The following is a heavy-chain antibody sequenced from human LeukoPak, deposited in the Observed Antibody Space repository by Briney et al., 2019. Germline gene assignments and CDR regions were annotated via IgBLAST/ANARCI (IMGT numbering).Heavy chain of an antibody. Sequence: SETLSLTCTVSGGSISSSSYYWGWIRQPPGKGLEWIGYIYYSGSTYYNPSLKSRVTISVDTSKNQFSLKLSSVTAADTAVYYCARVGATYDPAYYFDYWGQGTLVTVSS. CDR2: IYYSGST. V-gene: IGHV4-39*07. CDR1: GGSISSSSYY. D-gene: IGHD3-3*01. J-gene: IGHJ4*02. CDR3: ARVGATYDPAYYFDY.